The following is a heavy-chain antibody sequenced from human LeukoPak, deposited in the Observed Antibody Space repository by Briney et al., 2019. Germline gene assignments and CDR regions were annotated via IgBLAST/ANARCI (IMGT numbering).Heavy chain of an antibody. CDR1: GLTVSSNY. D-gene: IGHD4/OR15-4a*01. V-gene: IGHV3-53*01. J-gene: IGHJ4*02. Sequence: GGSLRLSCAASGLTVSSNYMSWVRQAPGKGLEWVSVIYSGGSTAYADSVKGRFTISRDNSKNTLYLQLNSLRVEDTAVFYCARDPGGAKFDYWGQGTLVTVSS. CDR2: IYSGGST. CDR3: ARDPGGAKFDY.